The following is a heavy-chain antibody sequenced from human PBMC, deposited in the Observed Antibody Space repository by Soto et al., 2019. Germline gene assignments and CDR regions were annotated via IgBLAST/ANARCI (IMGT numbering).Heavy chain of an antibody. CDR1: GGSFSGYY. J-gene: IGHJ6*02. V-gene: IGHV4-34*01. D-gene: IGHD3-22*01. CDR3: AKDFPPYYDSPLGHGMDV. Sequence: SETLSLTCAVYGGSFSGYYWSWIRQPPGKGLEWIGEINHSGSTNYNPSLKSRVTISVDTSKNQFSLKLSSVTAADTAVYYCAKDFPPYYDSPLGHGMDVWGQGTTVTVSS. CDR2: INHSGST.